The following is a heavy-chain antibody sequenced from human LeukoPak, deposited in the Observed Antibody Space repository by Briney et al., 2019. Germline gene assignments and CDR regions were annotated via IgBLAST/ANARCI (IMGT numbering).Heavy chain of an antibody. V-gene: IGHV3-7*01. D-gene: IGHD5-24*01. Sequence: GGSLRLSCAASGFTFSSYWMSGVRQAPGKGLEWGANIKQGGSEKYYVDSVKGRFTISRDNAKNSLYLQMNSLRAEDTAVYYCARDKSRWQVFDYWGQGTLVTVSS. CDR2: IKQGGSEK. CDR3: ARDKSRWQVFDY. J-gene: IGHJ4*02. CDR1: GFTFSSYW.